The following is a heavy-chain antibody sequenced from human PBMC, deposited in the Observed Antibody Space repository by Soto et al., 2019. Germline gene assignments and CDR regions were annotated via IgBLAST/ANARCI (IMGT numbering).Heavy chain of an antibody. CDR2: IIPILGIA. CDR1: GGTFSSYT. CDR3: ARDSPYYYGSKWFDP. J-gene: IGHJ5*02. Sequence: ASVKVSCKASGGTFSSYTISWVRQAPGQGLEWMGRIIPILGIANYAQKFQGRVTITADKSTSTAYMELSSLRSEDTAVYYCARDSPYYYGSKWFDPWGQGTLVTVSS. D-gene: IGHD3-10*01. V-gene: IGHV1-69*04.